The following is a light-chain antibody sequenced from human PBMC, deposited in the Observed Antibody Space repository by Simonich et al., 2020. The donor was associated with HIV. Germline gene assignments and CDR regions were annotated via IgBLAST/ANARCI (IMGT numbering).Light chain of an antibody. Sequence: DIVMTQSPDSLAGSLGERATINCKSSKSVLYSSNNKNYLAWYQQKPGHPPNLLIYWASSRESGVPDRFSSSGSGTDFTLTISSLQAEDVAIYYCQQYYSTPPTFGQGTKVEIK. J-gene: IGKJ1*01. V-gene: IGKV4-1*01. CDR1: KSVLYSSNNKNY. CDR3: QQYYSTPPT. CDR2: WAS.